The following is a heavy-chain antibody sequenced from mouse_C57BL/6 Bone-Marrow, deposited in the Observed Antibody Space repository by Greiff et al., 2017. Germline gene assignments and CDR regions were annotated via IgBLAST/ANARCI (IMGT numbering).Heavy chain of an antibody. CDR1: GFSLTSYG. Sequence: QVQLKESGPGLVAPSQSLSITCTVSGFSLTSYGVHWVRQPPGKGLEWLVVIWSDGSTTYNSALKSRLSISKDNSKSQVFLKMNSLQTDDTAMYYCARHEGLRRSAWFAYWGRGTLVTVSA. CDR2: IWSDGST. V-gene: IGHV2-6-1*01. CDR3: ARHEGLRRSAWFAY. J-gene: IGHJ3*01. D-gene: IGHD2-4*01.